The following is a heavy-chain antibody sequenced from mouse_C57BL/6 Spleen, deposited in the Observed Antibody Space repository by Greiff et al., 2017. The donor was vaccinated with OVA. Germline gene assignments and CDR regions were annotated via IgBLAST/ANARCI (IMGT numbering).Heavy chain of an antibody. CDR2: INPNNGGT. D-gene: IGHD2-4*01. J-gene: IGHJ4*01. Sequence: EVQLQQSGPELVKPGASVKIPCKASGYTFTDYNMDWVKQSHGKSLEWIGDINPNNGGTIYNQKFKGKATLTVDKSSSTAYMEIRSLTSEDTAVYYCARTYYDYDERAMDYWGQGTSVTVSS. V-gene: IGHV1-18*01. CDR1: GYTFTDYN. CDR3: ARTYYDYDERAMDY.